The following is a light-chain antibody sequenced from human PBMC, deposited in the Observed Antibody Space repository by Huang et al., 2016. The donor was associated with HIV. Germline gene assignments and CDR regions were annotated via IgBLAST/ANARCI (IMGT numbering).Light chain of an antibody. J-gene: IGKJ1*01. CDR2: WSS. Sequence: DIVMTQSPDSLAVSLGARATITCVSSQSVLSPSNNRNHLAWYQQKPRKPPKLLIYWSSTRESGVPDLFRGSGSATDFTLTIDNLQAEDVALYFCQQYYSIPGFGQGTYVEV. CDR3: QQYYSIPG. V-gene: IGKV4-1*01. CDR1: QSVLSPSNNRNH.